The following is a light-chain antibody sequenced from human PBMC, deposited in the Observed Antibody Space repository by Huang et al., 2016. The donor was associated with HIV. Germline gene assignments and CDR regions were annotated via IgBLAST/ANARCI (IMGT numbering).Light chain of an antibody. Sequence: DIIMTQSPDSLAVSLGERATLNCRSSQSVYSSSTSKDYMAWFQQKPGQPPRLLLFWASTREAGVPDRFTGSGSGTHFTLTIASLEAEDAAIYYCQQYYSSPQTFGQGTREEVK. J-gene: IGKJ1*01. CDR2: WAS. V-gene: IGKV4-1*01. CDR1: QSVYSSSTSKDY. CDR3: QQYYSSPQT.